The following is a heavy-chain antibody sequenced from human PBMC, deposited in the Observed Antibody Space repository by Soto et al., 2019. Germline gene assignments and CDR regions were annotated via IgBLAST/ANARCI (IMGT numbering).Heavy chain of an antibody. CDR3: AKGWEWLPDYYYMDV. V-gene: IGHV3-23*01. Sequence: EVPLWEYGGGLVQPGGSLRLYCAASVFTFSSYAMSWVRQAPGKGLEWVSAISGSGGSTYYADTVKGRFTISRDNSKNTLYLQMNSLRADDTAVYYGAKGWEWLPDYYYMDVWGKGNTVTVSS. J-gene: IGHJ6*03. CDR2: ISGSGGST. CDR1: VFTFSSYA. D-gene: IGHD5-12*01.